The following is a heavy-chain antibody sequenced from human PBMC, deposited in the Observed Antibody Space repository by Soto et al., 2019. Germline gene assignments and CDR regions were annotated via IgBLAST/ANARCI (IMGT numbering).Heavy chain of an antibody. D-gene: IGHD2-15*01. V-gene: IGHV4-34*01. CDR3: ARVVVAATPIAYYYYMDV. Sequence: SETLSLPCAVYGGSFSGYYWSWIRQPPGKGLEWIGEINHSGSTNYNPSLKSRVTISVDTSKNQFSLKLSSVTAADTAVYYCARVVVAATPIAYYYYMDVWGKGTTVTVSS. J-gene: IGHJ6*03. CDR2: INHSGST. CDR1: GGSFSGYY.